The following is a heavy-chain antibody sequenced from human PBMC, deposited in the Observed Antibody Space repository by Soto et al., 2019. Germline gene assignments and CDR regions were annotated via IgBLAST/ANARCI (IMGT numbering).Heavy chain of an antibody. J-gene: IGHJ4*02. V-gene: IGHV4-30-2*01. CDR2: IYHSWRT. CDR1: GGSISSGGYS. Sequence: QLQLQESGSGLVKPSQTLSLTCAVSGGSISSGGYSWSWIRQPPGKGLEWIGYIYHSWRTYYDPSLKSRVTISVNRSKHQFSLKLGSVTAADTAVYYCARVEDYGDSGYFDYWGQGTLVTVSS. D-gene: IGHD4-17*01. CDR3: ARVEDYGDSGYFDY.